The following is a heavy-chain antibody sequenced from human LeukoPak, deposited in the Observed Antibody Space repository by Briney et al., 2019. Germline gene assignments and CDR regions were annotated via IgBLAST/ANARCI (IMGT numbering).Heavy chain of an antibody. CDR2: IKTDGSIT. Sequence: GGSLRLSCAASGFSFSVYWMHWVRQAPGKGPVWVSRIKTDGSITDYADSVKGRLTISRDNAKNTLYLQMNSLRAEDTAVYYCAREQSGWLFDYWGRGTLVTVSS. D-gene: IGHD5-12*01. CDR3: AREQSGWLFDY. J-gene: IGHJ4*02. CDR1: GFSFSVYW. V-gene: IGHV3-74*01.